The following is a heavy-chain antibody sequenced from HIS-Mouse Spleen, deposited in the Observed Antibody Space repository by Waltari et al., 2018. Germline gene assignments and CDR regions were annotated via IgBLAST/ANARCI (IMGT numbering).Heavy chain of an antibody. D-gene: IGHD6-13*01. CDR2: IYYSGST. CDR3: AREIPYSSSWYDWYFDL. Sequence: QLQLQESGPGLVNPSETPSLPSPGPCGALSPSTYNWVCIRQPPGKGLEWIGSIYYSGSTYYNPSLKSRVTISVDTSKNQFSLKLSSVTAADTAVYYCAREIPYSSSWYDWYFDLWGRGTLVTVSS. V-gene: IGHV4-39*07. CDR1: CGALSPSTYN. J-gene: IGHJ2*01.